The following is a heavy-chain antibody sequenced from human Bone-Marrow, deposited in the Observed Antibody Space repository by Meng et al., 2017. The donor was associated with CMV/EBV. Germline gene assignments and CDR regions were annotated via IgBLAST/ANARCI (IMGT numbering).Heavy chain of an antibody. CDR3: AKGWSYYFDY. CDR1: GFTFSSYA. CDR2: ISSNGGST. V-gene: IGHV3-64*02. Sequence: GGSLRLSCAASGFTFSSYAMHWVRQAPGKGLEYVSAISSNGGSTYYADSVKGRFTISRDNSKNTLYLQMNSLRAEDTAVYYCAKGWSYYFDYWGQGTLVTVSS. D-gene: IGHD1-26*01. J-gene: IGHJ4*02.